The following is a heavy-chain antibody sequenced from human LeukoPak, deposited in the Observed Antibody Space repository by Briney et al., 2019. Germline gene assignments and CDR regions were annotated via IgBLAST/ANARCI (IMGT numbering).Heavy chain of an antibody. Sequence: GGSLRLSCGASGFTFSNYGMHWVRQAPGKGLAWVAVIWYDGSNENYADSVKGRFTISRDNSKNTLYLQMNSLRAEDAALYYCAREGSWGTSLAQNWFDPWGQGTPVIVSS. V-gene: IGHV3-33*01. CDR3: AREGSWGTSLAQNWFDP. CDR1: GFTFSNYG. J-gene: IGHJ5*02. CDR2: IWYDGSNE. D-gene: IGHD1-1*01.